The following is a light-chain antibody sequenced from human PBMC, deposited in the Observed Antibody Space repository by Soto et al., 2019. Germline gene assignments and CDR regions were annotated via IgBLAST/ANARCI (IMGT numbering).Light chain of an antibody. Sequence: DIQMTQSPSSLSASVGDRVTITCRASQTISTFLNWYQQKPGEAPRVLIYDASTLQPGVPSRFSGSGYGTDFTLTISSLQPKDFATYYCQQSYNTLTWTFGQGTKVDIK. J-gene: IGKJ1*01. V-gene: IGKV1-39*01. CDR1: QTISTF. CDR2: DAS. CDR3: QQSYNTLTWT.